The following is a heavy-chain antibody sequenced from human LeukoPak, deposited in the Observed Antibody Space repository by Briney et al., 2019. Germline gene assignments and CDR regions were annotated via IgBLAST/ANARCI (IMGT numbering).Heavy chain of an antibody. CDR3: ARDLKRYDFWSGYSQNPYFDY. D-gene: IGHD3-3*01. Sequence: GASVKVSCKASGYTFTSYGISWVRQAPGQGLEWMGWISAYNGNTNYAQKLQGRVTMITDTSTSTAYMELRSLRSDDTAVYYCARDLKRYDFWSGYSQNPYFDYWGQGTLVTVSS. J-gene: IGHJ4*02. CDR2: ISAYNGNT. CDR1: GYTFTSYG. V-gene: IGHV1-18*01.